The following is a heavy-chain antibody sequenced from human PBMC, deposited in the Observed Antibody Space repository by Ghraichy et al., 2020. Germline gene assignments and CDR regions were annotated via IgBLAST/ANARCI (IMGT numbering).Heavy chain of an antibody. CDR1: GFRFNAFA. V-gene: IGHV3-23*01. CDR3: AKDSDPGSRGWTPYNFDY. CDR2: ISVDGDSA. J-gene: IGHJ4*02. D-gene: IGHD6-19*01. Sequence: SCAASGFRFNAFAMDWVRQVPGRGLEWVSAISVDGDSAFYADSVKGRFTISRDNSKNMLYLQMSSLGAEDTAIYYCAKDSDPGSRGWTPYNFDYWGPGTLVTVAS.